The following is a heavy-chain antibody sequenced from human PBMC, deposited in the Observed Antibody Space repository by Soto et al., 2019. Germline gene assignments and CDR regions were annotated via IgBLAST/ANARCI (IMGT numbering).Heavy chain of an antibody. CDR1: GFTFRSYG. V-gene: IGHV3-33*01. J-gene: IGHJ4*02. D-gene: IGHD3-10*01. CDR2: MWYDGSNK. Sequence: QVQLVESGGGVAQPGRSLRLSCAASGFTFRSYGMHWVRQAPGKGLEWVAIMWYDGSNKYYADSVNGRFTISRDNSKNTLYLQMNSLRAEDTAVYYCARLGGSGSYTIDYWGQGTLVTVSS. CDR3: ARLGGSGSYTIDY.